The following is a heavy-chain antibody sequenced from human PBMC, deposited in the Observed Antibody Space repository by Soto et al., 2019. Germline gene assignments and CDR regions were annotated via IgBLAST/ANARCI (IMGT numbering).Heavy chain of an antibody. CDR3: ARSVYYYVVDS. D-gene: IGHD3-22*01. CDR2: MYSVGST. J-gene: IGHJ4*02. Sequence: EVQLVESGGGLVQPGGSLRLSCAASGFNVSSNYMSWVRQAPGKGPEWVSIMYSVGSTYYADSVKGRFTISRHSSKNTLYLQMNSLRAEDTAVYYCARSVYYYVVDSWGQGTQVTVSS. CDR1: GFNVSSNY. V-gene: IGHV3-53*04.